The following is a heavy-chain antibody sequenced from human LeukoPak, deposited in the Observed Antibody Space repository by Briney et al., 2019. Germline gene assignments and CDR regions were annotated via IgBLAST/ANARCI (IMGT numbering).Heavy chain of an antibody. CDR2: ISSCGSTI. D-gene: IGHD6-13*01. V-gene: IGHV3-11*04. J-gene: IGHJ4*02. Sequence: GGSLRHSCAASGFTFSDYYMSWIRQAPGKGLEWVSYISSCGSTIYYADSVKGRFTISRDNAKNSLYLQMNSLRAEDTAVYYCARDDSSSWYGNWGQGTLVTVSS. CDR3: ARDDSSSWYGN. CDR1: GFTFSDYY.